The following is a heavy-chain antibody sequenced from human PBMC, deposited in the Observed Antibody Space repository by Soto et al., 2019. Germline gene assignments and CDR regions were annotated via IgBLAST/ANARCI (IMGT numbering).Heavy chain of an antibody. CDR1: GGTFSSYA. CDR3: ARARNRYLGYCSSTSCYMGFDP. CDR2: IIPIFGTA. V-gene: IGHV1-69*13. D-gene: IGHD2-2*02. J-gene: IGHJ5*02. Sequence: SVKVSCKASGGTFSSYAISWVRQAPGQGLEWMGGIIPIFGTANYAQKFQGRVTITADESTSTAYMELSSLRSEDTAVYYCARARNRYLGYCSSTSCYMGFDPWGQGTLVTVSS.